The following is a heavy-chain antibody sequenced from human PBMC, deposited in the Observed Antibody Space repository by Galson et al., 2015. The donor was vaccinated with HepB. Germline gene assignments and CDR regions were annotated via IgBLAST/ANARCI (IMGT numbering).Heavy chain of an antibody. J-gene: IGHJ6*02. CDR2: ISDSSDYI. V-gene: IGHV3-21*01. Sequence: SLRLSCAASGFTFRNYNMNWVRQAPGKGLEWVPYISDSSDYIYYEDSLKGRITISRDNAKNSLYLQINGLRAEDTAVYYCARDLLAAGNYYYFGMDVWGQGTTVTVSS. CDR3: ARDLLAAGNYYYFGMDV. D-gene: IGHD6-25*01. CDR1: GFTFRNYN.